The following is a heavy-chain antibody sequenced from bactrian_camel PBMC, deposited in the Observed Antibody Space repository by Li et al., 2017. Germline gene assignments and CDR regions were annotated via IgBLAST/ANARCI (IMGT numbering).Heavy chain of an antibody. CDR1: GDTYMYNG. CDR3: AKDPKMYGGSWLSPDIDH. J-gene: IGHJ4*01. V-gene: IGHV3S1*01. CDR2: INSGGGAT. D-gene: IGHD6*01. Sequence: HVQLVDSGGDTVQAGGSLRLSCVASGDTYMYNGVGWFRQLPEKGLEWVAGINSGGGATLYSPSVEGRFTISRDNVKNTLYLQLDSLNTEDTAMYYCAKDPKMYGGSWLSPDIDHWGQGTQVTVS.